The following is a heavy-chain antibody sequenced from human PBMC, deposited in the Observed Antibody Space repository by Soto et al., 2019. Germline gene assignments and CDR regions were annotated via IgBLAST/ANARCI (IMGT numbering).Heavy chain of an antibody. J-gene: IGHJ3*02. CDR1: GGSISSYY. Sequence: QVQLQESGPGLVKPSETLSLTCTVSGGSISSYYWSWIRQPAGKGLKWFGRIYTSGSINYNPSLKSRVTMSVDTTKIQFSLKLSSVHAADTAVYYCARDYTYYYDSSGYYLYDAFDIWGQGTMVTVSS. CDR2: IYTSGSI. V-gene: IGHV4-4*07. CDR3: ARDYTYYYDSSGYYLYDAFDI. D-gene: IGHD3-22*01.